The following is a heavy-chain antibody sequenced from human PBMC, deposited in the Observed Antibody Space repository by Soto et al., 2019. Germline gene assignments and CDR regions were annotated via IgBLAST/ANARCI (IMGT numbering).Heavy chain of an antibody. D-gene: IGHD2-15*01. V-gene: IGHV3-53*01. CDR1: GFTVRSNY. Sequence: LRLSCAASGFTVRSNYMTWVRRAPGKGLEWVSVIYRAGKLYYADSVKGRFTTSSDNSQNTWFLQMNSLRAEDTAVYYCARDSGLIWGNYGMDVWGQGTTVTVSS. CDR2: IYRAGKL. J-gene: IGHJ6*02. CDR3: ARDSGLIWGNYGMDV.